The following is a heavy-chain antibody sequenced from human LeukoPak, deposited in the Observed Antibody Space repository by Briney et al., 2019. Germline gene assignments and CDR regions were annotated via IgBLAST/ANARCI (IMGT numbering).Heavy chain of an antibody. CDR1: GSSISSGGYS. CDR3: RGVRFGELFDY. V-gene: IGHV4-30-4*07. J-gene: IGHJ4*02. D-gene: IGHD3-10*01. CDR2: IYYSGST. Sequence: SETLSLTCAVSGSSISSGGYSWSWIRQPPGKGLEWIGYIYYSGSTYYNPSLKSRVTISVDTSKNQFSLQLSSVTAADTAVYYCRGVRFGELFDYWGQGTLVTVSS.